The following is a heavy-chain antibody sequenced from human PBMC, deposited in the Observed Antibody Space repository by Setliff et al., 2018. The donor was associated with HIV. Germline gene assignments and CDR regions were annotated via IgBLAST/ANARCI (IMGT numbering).Heavy chain of an antibody. CDR1: GGAFNTSSSY. J-gene: IGHJ2*01. Sequence: SETLSLTCTVSGGAFNTSSSYWGWSRQPPGKGLEYIGGIFYSGSAYYNPSLKSRVTISVDTPKNQLSLKLSSVSAADTAVYYCARRGGLGWYFDLWGRGTLVTVSS. CDR2: IFYSGSA. CDR3: ARRGGLGWYFDL. D-gene: IGHD2-15*01. V-gene: IGHV4-39*01.